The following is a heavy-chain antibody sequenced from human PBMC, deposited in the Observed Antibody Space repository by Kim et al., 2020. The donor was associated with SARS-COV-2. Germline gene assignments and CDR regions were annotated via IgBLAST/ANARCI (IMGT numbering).Heavy chain of an antibody. Sequence: GGSLRLSCAASGFTFSDHYMDWVRQAPGKGLEWVGRSRNKANSYATEYAASVKGRFTISRDGSKNSLYLQMNSLKTEDTAVYYCVREGRDDLRVSFDIWGQGTMVTVSS. D-gene: IGHD2-8*01. CDR1: GFTFSDHY. CDR2: SRNKANSYAT. CDR3: VREGRDDLRVSFDI. V-gene: IGHV3-72*01. J-gene: IGHJ3*02.